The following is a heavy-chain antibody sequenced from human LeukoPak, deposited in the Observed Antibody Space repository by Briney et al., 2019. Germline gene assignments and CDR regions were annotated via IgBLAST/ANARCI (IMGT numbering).Heavy chain of an antibody. J-gene: IGHJ4*02. CDR2: IYYSGST. CDR1: GGSISSYY. CDR3: ARDRRGSSGYYFHY. D-gene: IGHD3-22*01. Sequence: SETLSLTCTVSGGSISSYYWSWIRQPPGKGLEWIGYIYYSGSTNYNPSLKSRVTISVDTSKNQFYLTLSSVTAADTAVYYCARDRRGSSGYYFHYWGQGTLVTVSS. V-gene: IGHV4-59*01.